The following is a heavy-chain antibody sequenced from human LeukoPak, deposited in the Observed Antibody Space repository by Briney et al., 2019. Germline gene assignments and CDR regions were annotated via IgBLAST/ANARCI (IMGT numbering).Heavy chain of an antibody. CDR1: GFTFSSYA. J-gene: IGHJ4*02. V-gene: IGHV3-30-3*01. CDR3: ARDSAITLSPWGQDY. D-gene: IGHD3-22*01. CDR2: ISYDGSNK. Sequence: PGRSLRLSCAASGFTFSSYAMHWVRQAPGKGLEWVAVISYDGSNKYYADSVKGRFTISRDNSKNTLYLQMNSLRAEDTAVYYCARDSAITLSPWGQDYWGQGTLVTVSS.